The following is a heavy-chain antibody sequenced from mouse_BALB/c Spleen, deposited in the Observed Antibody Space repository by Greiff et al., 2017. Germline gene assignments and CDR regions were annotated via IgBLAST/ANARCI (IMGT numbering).Heavy chain of an antibody. V-gene: IGHV1-31*01. Sequence: EVQLQQSGPELVKPGASVKISCKASGYSFTGYYMHWVKQSHVKSLEWIGRINPYNGATSYNQNFKDKASLTVDKSSSTAYMELHSLTSEDSAVYYGARRDYDYDGAWFAYWGQGTLVTVSA. CDR1: GYSFTGYY. D-gene: IGHD2-4*01. J-gene: IGHJ3*01. CDR2: INPYNGAT. CDR3: ARRDYDYDGAWFAY.